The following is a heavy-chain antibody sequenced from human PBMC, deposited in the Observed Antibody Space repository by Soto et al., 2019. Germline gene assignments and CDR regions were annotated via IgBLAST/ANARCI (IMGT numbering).Heavy chain of an antibody. J-gene: IGHJ4*02. CDR1: GGCVSSGDYF. CDR3: AREKGSISGPKNFDS. Sequence: KASETLSLTCTVSGGCVSSGDYFWSWIRQPPGKGLEWIGYLYDSVSSYYNPSLTSRVTMSVDTSKNQFSLKLRSVTAADTAMYYCAREKGSISGPKNFDSWGQGTLVTVSS. V-gene: IGHV4-30-4*01. D-gene: IGHD2-8*02. CDR2: LYDSVSS.